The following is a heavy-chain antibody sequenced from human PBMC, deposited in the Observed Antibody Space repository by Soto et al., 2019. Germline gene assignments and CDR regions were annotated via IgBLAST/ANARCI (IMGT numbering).Heavy chain of an antibody. V-gene: IGHV3-30*18. CDR2: ISYDGSNK. Sequence: GGSLRLSCAASGFTFSSYGMHWVRQAPGKGLEWVAVISYDGSNKYYADSVKGRFTISRDNSKNTLYLQMNSLRAEDTAVYYCAKEFTDIVGALIDCWGQGTLVTVSS. J-gene: IGHJ4*02. D-gene: IGHD1-26*01. CDR3: AKEFTDIVGALIDC. CDR1: GFTFSSYG.